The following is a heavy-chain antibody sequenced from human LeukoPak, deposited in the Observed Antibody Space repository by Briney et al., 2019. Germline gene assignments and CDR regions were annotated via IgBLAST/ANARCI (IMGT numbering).Heavy chain of an antibody. CDR3: ARGGSYLSCDY. CDR2: IYYSGST. CDR1: GGSISSYY. J-gene: IGHJ4*02. D-gene: IGHD1-26*01. Sequence: PSETLSLTCTVSGGSISSYYWTWIRQPPGKGLEWIGYIYYSGSTNYNPSLKSRVTISVDTSKNQFSLKLSSVTAADTAVYYCARGGSYLSCDYWGQGTLVTVSS. V-gene: IGHV4-59*01.